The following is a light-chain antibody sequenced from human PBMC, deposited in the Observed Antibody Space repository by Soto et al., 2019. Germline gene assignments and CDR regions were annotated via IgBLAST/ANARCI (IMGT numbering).Light chain of an antibody. CDR3: GAWDRSLSAYV. CDR2: DNN. J-gene: IGLJ1*01. CDR1: SSNIGNDY. V-gene: IGLV1-51*01. Sequence: QSVLTQPPSVSAAPGQTVTISCSGSSSNIGNDYVSCYQQFPGTAPKLLVYDNNKRPSGIPVRFSTARSGTSATLGITGLQMGDEADYSCGAWDRSLSAYVFGTATKLTVL.